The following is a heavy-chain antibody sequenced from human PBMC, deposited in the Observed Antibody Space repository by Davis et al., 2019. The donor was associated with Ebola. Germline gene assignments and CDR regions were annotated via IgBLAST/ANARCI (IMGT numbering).Heavy chain of an antibody. Sequence: MPSETLSLTCTVSGGSISSSSYYWGWIRQPPGKGLEWIGSIYYSGSTYYNPSLKSRVTISVDTSKNQFSLKLSSVTAADTAVYYCASSVPTYYYDSSGYSTRKNWFDPWGQGTLVTVSS. V-gene: IGHV4-39*01. CDR1: GGSISSSSYY. CDR2: IYYSGST. D-gene: IGHD3-22*01. J-gene: IGHJ5*02. CDR3: ASSVPTYYYDSSGYSTRKNWFDP.